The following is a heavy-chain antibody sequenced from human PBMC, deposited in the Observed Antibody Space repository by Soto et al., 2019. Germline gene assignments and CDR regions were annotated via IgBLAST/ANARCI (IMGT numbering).Heavy chain of an antibody. D-gene: IGHD5-12*01. CDR1: GLTFSTYA. CDR3: AKSPGGLDGYNSDYYGMDV. V-gene: IGHV3-23*01. CDR2: IGGSGTGGRT. Sequence: EVHLLESGGDLVQPGGSLRLSCTASGLTFSTYAMSWVRQAPGKGLEWVSAIGGSGTGGRTYYADSVKGRFTISRDNSKNTLYLQMNSLRADDTAVYYWAKSPGGLDGYNSDYYGMDVWGQGTTVTASS. J-gene: IGHJ6*02.